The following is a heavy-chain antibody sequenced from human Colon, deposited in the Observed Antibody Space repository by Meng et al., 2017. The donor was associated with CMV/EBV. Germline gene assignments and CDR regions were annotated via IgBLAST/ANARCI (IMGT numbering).Heavy chain of an antibody. CDR2: IIPITGLP. V-gene: IGHV1-69*02. CDR1: GCRFSSHT. J-gene: IGHJ6*02. Sequence: SGCRFSSHTISWVRQAPGQGLEWMGGIIPITGLPNYAQKFQDRVTITADKSTSTVYMEVTSLRSEDTAVYFCASSESPYYYYGLDVWGQGTTVTVSS. CDR3: ASSESPYYYYGLDV.